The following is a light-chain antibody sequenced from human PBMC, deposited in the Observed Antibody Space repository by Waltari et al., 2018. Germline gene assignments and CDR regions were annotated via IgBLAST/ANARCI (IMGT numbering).Light chain of an antibody. Sequence: QSALSQPASVSGSPGPSLTITCTGASTDLASYYLVSWYQHHPNRAPKLIIYEATKRPSGISHRFSGAKSGATASLRISGLQADDEADYYCCSYTGSSTSYGCGGGTKVTVL. J-gene: IGLJ1*01. CDR3: CSYTGSSTSYG. CDR1: STDLASYYL. CDR2: EAT. V-gene: IGLV2-23*01.